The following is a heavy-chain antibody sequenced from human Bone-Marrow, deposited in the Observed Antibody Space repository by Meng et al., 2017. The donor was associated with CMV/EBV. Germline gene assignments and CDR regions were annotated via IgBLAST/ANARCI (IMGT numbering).Heavy chain of an antibody. J-gene: IGHJ3*02. D-gene: IGHD1-1*01. V-gene: IGHV1-69*04. CDR1: GGTFRSYT. CDR2: IIPILGIA. CDR3: ARDLPLTFDWNAPPFDAFDI. Sequence: SVKVSCKASGGTFRSYTISWVRQAPGQGLEWMGRIIPILGIANYAQKFQGRVTITADKSTSTAYMELSSLRSEDTAVYYCARDLPLTFDWNAPPFDAFDIWGQGTMVTVSS.